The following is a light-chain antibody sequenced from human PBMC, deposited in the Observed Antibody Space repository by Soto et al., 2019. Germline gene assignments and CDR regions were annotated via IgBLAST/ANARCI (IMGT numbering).Light chain of an antibody. Sequence: QSVLTQPPSVSGAPGQKVTISCTRSSSNIGAAYDVHWYQHLPGTAPKLLICGNNNRPSGVPDRFSGSNSGTSAALAITVLPAEDEADYYCQSYDSSLSGGVFGGGTKLTVL. CDR1: SSNIGAAYD. CDR3: QSYDSSLSGGV. V-gene: IGLV1-40*01. CDR2: GNN. J-gene: IGLJ3*02.